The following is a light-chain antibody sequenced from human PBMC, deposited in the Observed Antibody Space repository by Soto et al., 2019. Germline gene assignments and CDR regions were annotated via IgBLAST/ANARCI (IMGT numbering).Light chain of an antibody. CDR2: DAS. J-gene: IGKJ3*01. V-gene: IGKV1-33*01. CDR1: QDITNY. CDR3: QQYDNLPPT. Sequence: DIQMTQSPSSLSASVGDRVTITCQASQDITNYLNWYQQKPGKAPKLLIYDASNLETGAPSRFSGSGSGTDFTFTISSLQPEDIATYSCQQYDNLPPTFGPGTKVDIK.